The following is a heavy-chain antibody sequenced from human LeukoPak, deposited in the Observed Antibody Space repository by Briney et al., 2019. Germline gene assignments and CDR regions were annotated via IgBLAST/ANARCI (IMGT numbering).Heavy chain of an antibody. V-gene: IGHV4-34*01. Sequence: SETLSLTCAVYGGSFSGYYWSRIRQPPGKGLEWIGEINHSGSTNYNPSLKSRVTISVDTSKNQFSLKLSSVTAADTAVYYCARGYSPVVVVAATVYFDYWGQGTLGTVSS. J-gene: IGHJ4*02. CDR2: INHSGST. D-gene: IGHD2-15*01. CDR1: GGSFSGYY. CDR3: ARGYSPVVVVAATVYFDY.